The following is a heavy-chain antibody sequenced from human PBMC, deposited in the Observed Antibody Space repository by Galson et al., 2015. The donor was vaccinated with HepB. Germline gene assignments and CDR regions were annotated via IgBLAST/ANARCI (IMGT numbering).Heavy chain of an antibody. D-gene: IGHD3-16*02. V-gene: IGHV3-21*01. J-gene: IGHJ4*02. Sequence: SLRLSCAASGFTFSSYSMNWVRQAPGKGLEWVSSISSSSSYIYYADSVKGRFTISRDNAKNSLYLQMNSLRAEDTAVYYCARLSASGRVGPLIDYWGQGTLVTVSS. CDR2: ISSSSSYI. CDR3: ARLSASGRVGPLIDY. CDR1: GFTFSSYS.